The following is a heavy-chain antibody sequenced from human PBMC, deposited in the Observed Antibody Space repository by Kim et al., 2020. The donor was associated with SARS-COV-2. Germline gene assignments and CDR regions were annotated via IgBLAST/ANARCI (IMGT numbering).Heavy chain of an antibody. CDR1: GFTFITYS. CDR3: ARDVVVRGVSYYSMDV. Sequence: GGSLRLSCAASGFTFITYSMNWVRQAPGKGLEWVSYISSSSSSIHYADSVKGRFTISRDNAKNSLYLQMNSLRDEDTAVYYCARDVVVRGVSYYSMDVWGQGTTVTVSS. D-gene: IGHD3-10*01. CDR2: ISSSSSSI. V-gene: IGHV3-48*02. J-gene: IGHJ6*03.